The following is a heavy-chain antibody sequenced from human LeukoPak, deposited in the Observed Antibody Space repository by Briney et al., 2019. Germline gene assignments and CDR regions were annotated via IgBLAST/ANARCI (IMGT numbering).Heavy chain of an antibody. V-gene: IGHV1-2*02. CDR3: AKGNDSVWRSYRGSLDY. CDR2: INANSGGT. Sequence: GASVKVSCKASGYTFTSYGISWVRQAPGQGLEWMGWINANSGGTNYAQSFQDRVTMTRDTSISTAYMELSRLTSDDTAVYYCAKGNDSVWRSYRGSLDYWGQGTPVTVSS. J-gene: IGHJ4*02. D-gene: IGHD3-16*01. CDR1: GYTFTSYG.